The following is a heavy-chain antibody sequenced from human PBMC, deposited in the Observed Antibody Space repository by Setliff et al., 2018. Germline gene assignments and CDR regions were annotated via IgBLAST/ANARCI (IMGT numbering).Heavy chain of an antibody. V-gene: IGHV4-39*01. J-gene: IGHJ4*01. CDR3: VRPGGTTVVARHFDY. CDR1: DDSFTSSRYY. D-gene: IGHD2-15*01. Sequence: SETPSLTCTVSDDSFTSSRYYWGWIRQAPGSGLEWIGSISYSGTPYYNASVESRVTISIDTSRNQFSLELRSVTVADTATYYCVRPGGTTVVARHFDYWGSGILVTVSS. CDR2: ISYSGTP.